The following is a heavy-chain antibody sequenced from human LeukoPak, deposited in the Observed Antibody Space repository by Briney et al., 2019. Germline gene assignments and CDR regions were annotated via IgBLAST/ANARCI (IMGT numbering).Heavy chain of an antibody. CDR1: GFTFSSYG. CDR2: IRYDGSNK. CDR3: AKEGILIVVVLDY. J-gene: IGHJ4*02. D-gene: IGHD3-22*01. Sequence: GGSLRLSCAASGFTFSSYGMHWVRHAPGKGLEWMAFIRYDGSNKYYADSVKGRFTISRDNSKNTLYLQMNSLRAEDTAVYYCAKEGILIVVVLDYWGQGTLVTVSS. V-gene: IGHV3-30*02.